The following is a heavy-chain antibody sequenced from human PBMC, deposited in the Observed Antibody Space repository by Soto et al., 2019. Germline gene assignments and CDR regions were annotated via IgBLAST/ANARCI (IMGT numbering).Heavy chain of an antibody. J-gene: IGHJ4*02. Sequence: SETLSLTCAVYDWSFSGYYWSWIRQPPGKGLEWIGEINHSGSTNYNPSLKSRVTISVDTSKNQFSLTMSSVAAADRAVHYCAWEVRVLRDYWGQGTLVTVS. CDR2: INHSGST. D-gene: IGHD3-3*01. CDR3: AWEVRVLRDY. V-gene: IGHV4-34*01. CDR1: DWSFSGYY.